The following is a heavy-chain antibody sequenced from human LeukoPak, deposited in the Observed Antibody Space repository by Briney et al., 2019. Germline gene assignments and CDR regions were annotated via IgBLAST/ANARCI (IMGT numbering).Heavy chain of an antibody. J-gene: IGHJ6*02. CDR3: AVIDDAMDV. CDR1: GLTFSSYV. V-gene: IGHV3-23*01. D-gene: IGHD2/OR15-2a*01. Sequence: GGSLRLSCAASGLTFSSYVMNWVRQAPGKGLEWVSAISGSGISTYYADSVKGRFTISRDNSKNTLSLQMNSLRGEDTAIYYCAVIDDAMDVWARGPRSPSP. CDR2: ISGSGIST.